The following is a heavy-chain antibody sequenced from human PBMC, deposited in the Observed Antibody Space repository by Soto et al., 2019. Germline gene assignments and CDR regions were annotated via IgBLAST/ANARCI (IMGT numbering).Heavy chain of an antibody. V-gene: IGHV3-30-3*01. Sequence: GGSLRLSCAASGFTFSSYAMHWVRQAPGKGLEWVAVISYDGSNKYYADSVKGRFTISRDNSKNTLYLQMNSLRAEDTAVYYCARGPYYYDSSGYHFDYWGQGTLVTVSS. CDR3: ARGPYYYDSSGYHFDY. CDR1: GFTFSSYA. D-gene: IGHD3-22*01. J-gene: IGHJ4*02. CDR2: ISYDGSNK.